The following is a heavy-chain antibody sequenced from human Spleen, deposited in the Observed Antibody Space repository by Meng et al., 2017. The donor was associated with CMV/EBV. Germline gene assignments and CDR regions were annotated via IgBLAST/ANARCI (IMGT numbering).Heavy chain of an antibody. Sequence: VSGGSVSSPTYYWSWIRQPPGKGLEWIAYIYYSGSTSYNPSLKSRVTISVDASKTQSTLRLDSVTAADSAVYYCVTSTLVAIDKFEPWGQGTLVTVSS. CDR3: VTSTLVAIDKFEP. D-gene: IGHD3-16*02. CDR1: GGSVSSPTYY. V-gene: IGHV4-61*01. CDR2: IYYSGST. J-gene: IGHJ5*02.